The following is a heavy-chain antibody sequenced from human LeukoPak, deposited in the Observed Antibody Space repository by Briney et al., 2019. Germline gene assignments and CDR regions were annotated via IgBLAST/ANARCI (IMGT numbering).Heavy chain of an antibody. CDR3: ARGGTFSDNLFDS. J-gene: IGHJ4*02. V-gene: IGHV3-74*01. CDR1: GFSFSSYW. D-gene: IGHD3-9*01. Sequence: PGGSLRLSCAASGFSFSSYWMHCVRQAPGKGLVCASRIKSDGSSPGYADSVKGRFTISRDNAKNTLYLQMNSLRAEDTAVYFCARGGTFSDNLFDSWGQGTLVTVSS. CDR2: IKSDGSSP.